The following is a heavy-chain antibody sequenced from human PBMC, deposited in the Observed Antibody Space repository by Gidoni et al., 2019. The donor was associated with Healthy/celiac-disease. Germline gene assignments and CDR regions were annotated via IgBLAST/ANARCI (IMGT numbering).Heavy chain of an antibody. J-gene: IGHJ4*02. Sequence: QVQLVQSGAEVKKPGASVKVSCKASGYTFTSYAMHWARQAPGQRLEWMGWINAGKGNTKYSQKCQGRVTITRDTSASTAYMELSSLRSEDTAVYYCARVPTGTTPDDDYWGQGTLVTVSS. V-gene: IGHV1-3*01. D-gene: IGHD1-1*01. CDR1: GYTFTSYA. CDR2: INAGKGNT. CDR3: ARVPTGTTPDDDY.